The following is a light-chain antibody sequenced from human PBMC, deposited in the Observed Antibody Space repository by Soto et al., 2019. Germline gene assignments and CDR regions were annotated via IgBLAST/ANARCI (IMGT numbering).Light chain of an antibody. CDR2: AAS. CDR3: QQSYSTLGT. V-gene: IGKV1-39*01. CDR1: HSINNY. J-gene: IGKJ1*01. Sequence: QMTQSPSSLSASVGDRVIITCRADHSINNYLNWYQQKPGQVPKLLIYAASTLQSGVPSRFSGSGSGRVFNPTINSLQPEDFATYYCQQSYSTLGTFGRGTRVEI.